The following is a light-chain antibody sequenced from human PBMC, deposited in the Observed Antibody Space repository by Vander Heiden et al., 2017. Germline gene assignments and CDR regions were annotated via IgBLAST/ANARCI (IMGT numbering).Light chain of an antibody. CDR1: ALPKQY. J-gene: IGLJ2*01. Sequence: SYELTQPPPASVSPAQTARITCSGDALPKQYAYWYQQKPGQAPVLVIYKDSERPSGIPERFSGSSSGTTVTLTISGVQAEDEADYYCQSADSSGTYVVFGGGTKLTVL. V-gene: IGLV3-25*03. CDR3: QSADSSGTYVV. CDR2: KDS.